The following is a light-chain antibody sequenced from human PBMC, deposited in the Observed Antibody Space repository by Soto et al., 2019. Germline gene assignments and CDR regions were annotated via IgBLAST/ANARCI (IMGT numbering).Light chain of an antibody. CDR3: QQRSNWPWT. J-gene: IGKJ1*01. CDR2: DTS. CDR1: QSISSY. V-gene: IGKV3-11*01. Sequence: IVFTQSPSNVSLSPGERAPLSCRASQSISSYLVWYQQKPGQAPRLLIYDTSNRATGIPARFSGTGSGTDFTLTISSLEPEDFAVYYCQQRSNWPWTFGQGTKVDIK.